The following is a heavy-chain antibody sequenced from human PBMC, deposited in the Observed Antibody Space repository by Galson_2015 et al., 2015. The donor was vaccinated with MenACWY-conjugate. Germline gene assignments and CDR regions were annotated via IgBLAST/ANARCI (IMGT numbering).Heavy chain of an antibody. J-gene: IGHJ6*02. Sequence: SVKVSCKASGYTFTNYAMHWVRQAPGQRLEWMGWINAGNGNTKYSQKFQGRVTITSDTSASTAYMKLSSLRSEDTAVYYCAREIVVAPAASWGDYYYGMDVWGQGTLVTVSS. D-gene: IGHD2-2*01. CDR1: GYTFTNYA. CDR3: AREIVVAPAASWGDYYYGMDV. V-gene: IGHV1-3*01. CDR2: INAGNGNT.